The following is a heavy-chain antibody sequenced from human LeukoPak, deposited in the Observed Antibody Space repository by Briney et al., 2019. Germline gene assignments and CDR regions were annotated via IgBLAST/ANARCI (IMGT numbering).Heavy chain of an antibody. J-gene: IGHJ4*02. CDR1: GGTFSSYA. Sequence: ASVKVSCKASGGTFSSYAISWVRQAPGQGLEWMGGIIPIFGTANYAQKFQGRVTITADESTSTAYMELSSLRSEDTAVYYCAXXXXXVXSAYYFXYWGQGTLVXXXX. V-gene: IGHV1-69*01. D-gene: IGHD4-23*01. CDR2: IIPIFGTA. CDR3: AXXXXXVXSAYYFXY.